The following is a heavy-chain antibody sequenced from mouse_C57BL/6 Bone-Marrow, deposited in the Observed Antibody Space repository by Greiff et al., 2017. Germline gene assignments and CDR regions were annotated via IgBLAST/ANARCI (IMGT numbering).Heavy chain of an antibody. J-gene: IGHJ4*01. V-gene: IGHV5-15*01. Sequence: EVKLKESGGGLVQPGGSLKLSCAASGFTFSDYGMAWVRQAPRKGPEWVAFISNLAYSIYYADTVTGRFTISRENAKNTLYLEMSSLRSEDTAMYYCARLNYGNAMDYWGQGTSVTVSS. CDR1: GFTFSDYG. D-gene: IGHD1-1*01. CDR2: ISNLAYSI. CDR3: ARLNYGNAMDY.